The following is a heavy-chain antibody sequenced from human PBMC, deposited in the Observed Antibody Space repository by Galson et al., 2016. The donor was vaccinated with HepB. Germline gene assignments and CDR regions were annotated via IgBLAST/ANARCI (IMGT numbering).Heavy chain of an antibody. CDR3: ARGYGSGTYSDWFDY. D-gene: IGHD3-10*01. CDR1: GGSFSGYY. CDR2: ISQSGSA. Sequence: SETLSLTCAVSGGSFSGYYWNWIRQPPGKGLEWVGEISQSGSAKYNPSLKSRIYTSVDSSKNQFSLRLNSVTAADTAVYYCARGYGSGTYSDWFDYWGQGILVIVSS. J-gene: IGHJ4*02. V-gene: IGHV4-34*01.